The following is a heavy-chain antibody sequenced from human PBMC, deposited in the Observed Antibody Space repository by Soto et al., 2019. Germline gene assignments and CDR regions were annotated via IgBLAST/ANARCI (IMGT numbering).Heavy chain of an antibody. CDR2: ISGSGGST. Sequence: GGSLRLSCAASGLTFSSYAMSWVRQAPGKGLEWVSAISGSGGSTYYADSVKGRFTISRDNSKNTLYLQMNSLRAEDTAVYYCARRRYSYASSGYYLFDYWGQGTLVTVSS. D-gene: IGHD3-22*01. J-gene: IGHJ4*02. CDR3: ARRRYSYASSGYYLFDY. CDR1: GLTFSSYA. V-gene: IGHV3-23*01.